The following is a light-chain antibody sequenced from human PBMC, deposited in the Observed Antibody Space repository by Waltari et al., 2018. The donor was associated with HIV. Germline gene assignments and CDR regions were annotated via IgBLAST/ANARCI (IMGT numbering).Light chain of an antibody. V-gene: IGLV2-23*02. CDR1: SSDVGGYNY. CDR3: CSYAGSSTYV. Sequence: QSALTQPASVSGSPGQSLTISCTGTSSDVGGYNYVSWYQQHPGKAPNLMIYDVSKRPSGVSNRFSGSKSGNTASLTISGLQAEDEADYYCCSYAGSSTYVFGTGTKVTVL. CDR2: DVS. J-gene: IGLJ1*01.